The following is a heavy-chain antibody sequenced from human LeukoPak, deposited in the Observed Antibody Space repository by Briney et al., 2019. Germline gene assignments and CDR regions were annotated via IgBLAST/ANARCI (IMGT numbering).Heavy chain of an antibody. J-gene: IGHJ5*02. CDR2: IYTSGST. CDR1: GASISSGSYY. CDR3: ARGSPLRP. Sequence: PSETLSLTCTVSGASISSGSYYWRWIRQPAGRGLEWIGRIYTSGSTNYNPALQSRVTISVDTSKNQFSLKLSSVTAADTAVYYCARGSPLRPWGQGTLVTVSS. V-gene: IGHV4-61*02.